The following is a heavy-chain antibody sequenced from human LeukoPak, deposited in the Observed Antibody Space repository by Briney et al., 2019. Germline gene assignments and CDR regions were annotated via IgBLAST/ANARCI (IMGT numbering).Heavy chain of an antibody. CDR1: GGTFSSYA. Sequence: GASVKVSCKASGGTFSSYAISWVRQAPGQGLEWMGWIIPIFGTANYAQKFQGRVTITADESTSTAYMELSSLRSEDTAVYYCARVIEHQLLNPHFDYWGQGTLVTVSS. V-gene: IGHV1-69*13. D-gene: IGHD2-2*01. CDR3: ARVIEHQLLNPHFDY. J-gene: IGHJ4*02. CDR2: IIPIFGTA.